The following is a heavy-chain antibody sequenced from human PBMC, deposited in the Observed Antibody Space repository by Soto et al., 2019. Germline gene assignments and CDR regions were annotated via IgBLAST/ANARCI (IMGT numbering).Heavy chain of an antibody. CDR3: ARQGFGPLHGLVDV. V-gene: IGHV4-59*08. CDR2: VHHSWGS. Sequence: SETLSLTCTVSGGSISSYYWSWFRQSPGKRMEWIGYVHHSWGSSYNPSLPSRVAISLDPSKSQFSLKVTSVTATDTAVYYCARQGFGPLHGLVDVWGQGTTVTVSS. J-gene: IGHJ6*02. D-gene: IGHD3-10*01. CDR1: GGSISSYY.